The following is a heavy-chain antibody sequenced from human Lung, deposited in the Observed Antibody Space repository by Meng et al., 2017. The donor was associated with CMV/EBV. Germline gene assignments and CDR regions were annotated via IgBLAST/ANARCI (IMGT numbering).Heavy chain of an antibody. V-gene: IGHV3-21*01. CDR3: AGQDYDFWCGMDV. CDR1: GFTFSSYS. D-gene: IGHD3-3*01. Sequence: GESLKISCAASGFTFSSYSMNWVRQAPGKGLEWVSSISSSSSYIYYADSVKGRFTISRDNAKNSLYLQMNSLRAEDTAVYYCAGQDYDFWCGMDVWGQGTTVTVSS. CDR2: ISSSSSYI. J-gene: IGHJ6*02.